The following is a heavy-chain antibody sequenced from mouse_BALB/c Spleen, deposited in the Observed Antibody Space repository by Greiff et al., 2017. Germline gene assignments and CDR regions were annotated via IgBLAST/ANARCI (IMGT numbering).Heavy chain of an antibody. J-gene: IGHJ4*01. CDR2: IRLKSNNYAT. CDR1: GFTFSNYW. D-gene: IGHD1-2*01. CDR3: TRTTAPGYGMDY. Sequence: EVKLMESGGGLVQPGGSMKLSCVASGFTFSNYWMNWVRQSPEKGLEWVAEIRLKSNNYATHYAESVKGRFTISRDDSKSSVYLQMNNLRAEDTGIYYCTRTTAPGYGMDYWGQGTSVTVSS. V-gene: IGHV6-6*02.